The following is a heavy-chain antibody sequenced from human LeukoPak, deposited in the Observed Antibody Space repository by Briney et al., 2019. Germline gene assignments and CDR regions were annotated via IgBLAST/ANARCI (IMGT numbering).Heavy chain of an antibody. V-gene: IGHV3-7*01. CDR2: ITQDRSEK. CDR1: GFTFSSYW. J-gene: IGHJ4*02. Sequence: PGGSLRLSCAASGFTFSSYWMSWVRQAPGKGLEWVANITQDRSEKYYVDSVKGRFTISRDNAKNSLYLQMNSLRAEDTAVYYCAKEGLPPIHGAVTIYYFDYWGQGTLVTVSS. CDR3: AKEGLPPIHGAVTIYYFDY. D-gene: IGHD4-17*01.